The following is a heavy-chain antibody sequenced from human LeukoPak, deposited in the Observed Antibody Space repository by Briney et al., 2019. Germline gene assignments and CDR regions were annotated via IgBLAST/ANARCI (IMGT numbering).Heavy chain of an antibody. CDR3: ARFLWFGENYFDY. D-gene: IGHD3-10*01. CDR1: GGSISSGDYY. CDR2: IYHSGST. V-gene: IGHV4-30-2*01. J-gene: IGHJ4*02. Sequence: SETLSLTCTVSGGSISSGDYYWSWIRQPPGKGLEWIGYIYHSGSTYYNPSLKSRVTISVDRSKNQFSLKLSSVTAADTAVYYCARFLWFGENYFDYWGQGTLVTVSS.